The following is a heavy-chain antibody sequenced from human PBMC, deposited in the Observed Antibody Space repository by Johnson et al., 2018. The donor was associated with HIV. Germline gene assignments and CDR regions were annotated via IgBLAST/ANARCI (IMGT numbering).Heavy chain of an antibody. V-gene: IGHV3-74*02. Sequence: VQLVESGGGVVQPGGSLRLSCAASGFTFDDYAMHWVRQAPGKGLEWVSRINSDGSSTSYADSVKGRFTISRDNAKNSLYLQMNSLRAEDTAVYYCARGSYYHYGDAFDIWGQGTMVTVSS. CDR2: INSDGSST. D-gene: IGHD3-10*01. J-gene: IGHJ3*02. CDR3: ARGSYYHYGDAFDI. CDR1: GFTFDDYA.